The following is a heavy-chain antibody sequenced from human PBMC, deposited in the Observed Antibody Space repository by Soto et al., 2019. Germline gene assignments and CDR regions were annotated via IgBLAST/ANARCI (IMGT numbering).Heavy chain of an antibody. J-gene: IGHJ6*02. CDR3: ARVRFGVVTARYYYYYGMDV. Sequence: PSETLSLTCTVSGDSINRGAYYWTWIRQHPGKGLEWIGYISNSGRTYYNPSLKSRLTISLDTSKNQFSLKLSSVTAADTAVYYCARVRFGVVTARYYYYYGMDVWGQGTTVTVSS. D-gene: IGHD2-21*02. CDR1: GDSINRGAYY. CDR2: ISNSGRT. V-gene: IGHV4-30-4*08.